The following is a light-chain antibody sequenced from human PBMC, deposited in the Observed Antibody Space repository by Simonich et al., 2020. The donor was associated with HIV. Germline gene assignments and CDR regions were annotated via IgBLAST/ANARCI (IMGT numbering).Light chain of an antibody. J-gene: IGLJ2*01. CDR1: NIGSKS. V-gene: IGLV3-21*03. CDR3: QVWDSSSDHVV. CDR2: DDS. Sequence: SYVLTQPPSVSVAPGKTASITCGGNNIGSKSVHWYQQKPGQAPVLVVYDDSDRPSGIPGRFSGSKSGNTATLTISRVEAGDEADYYCQVWDSSSDHVVFGGGTKLTVL.